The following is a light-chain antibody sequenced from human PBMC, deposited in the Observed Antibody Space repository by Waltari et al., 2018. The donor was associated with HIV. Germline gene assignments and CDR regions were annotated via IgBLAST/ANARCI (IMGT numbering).Light chain of an antibody. CDR1: SSNIGYSNY. J-gene: IGLJ2*01. V-gene: IGLV2-14*01. CDR2: ELM. Sequence: QSVLTQPASVSGSPGQSITISCTGPSSNIGYSNYVSWYQHHPGKAPKLLNGELMYRPSGVSSRFSASKSGNTASLTISGLLSEDEAIYYCSSYTAATTVFFGGGTRVTVL. CDR3: SSYTAATTVF.